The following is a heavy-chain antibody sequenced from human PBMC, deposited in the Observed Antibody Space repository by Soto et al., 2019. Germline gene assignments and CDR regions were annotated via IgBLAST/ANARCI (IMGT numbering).Heavy chain of an antibody. D-gene: IGHD5-12*01. CDR3: ARGYSAYDYYYYSMDV. Sequence: PSETLSLTCTVSGGSISSYYWSWIRQPAGKGLEWIGRIYTSGSTNYNPSLKSRVTMSVDTSKNQFSLKLSSVTAADTAVYYCARGYSAYDYYYYSMDVWGQGTTVTVSS. CDR1: GGSISSYY. J-gene: IGHJ6*02. CDR2: IYTSGST. V-gene: IGHV4-4*07.